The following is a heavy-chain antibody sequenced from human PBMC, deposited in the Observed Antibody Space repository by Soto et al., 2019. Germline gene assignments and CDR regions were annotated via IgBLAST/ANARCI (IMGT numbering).Heavy chain of an antibody. V-gene: IGHV1-8*01. CDR3: ARGRGYYYYYGMDV. CDR2: MNPNSGNT. CDR1: GYTFTSYD. Sequence: ASVKVSCKASGYTFTSYDIDWVRQATGQGLEWMGWMNPNSGNTGYAQKFQGRVTMTRNTSISTAYMELSSLRSEDTAVYYCARGRGYYYYYGMDVWGQGTTVTVSS. J-gene: IGHJ6*02. D-gene: IGHD1-26*01.